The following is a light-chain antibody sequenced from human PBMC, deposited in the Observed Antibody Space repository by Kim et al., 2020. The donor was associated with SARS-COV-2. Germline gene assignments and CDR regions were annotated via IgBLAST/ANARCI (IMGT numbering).Light chain of an antibody. V-gene: IGKV3-20*01. CDR2: GAS. Sequence: LSPGERATLSCRASQSVISDYLAWFQQKPGQAPRLLIYGASSRATGIPDRFSGSGSGTDFTLTISRLEPEDFAVYYCQQYGRSPDTFGQGTNLEI. CDR3: QQYGRSPDT. CDR1: QSVISDY. J-gene: IGKJ2*01.